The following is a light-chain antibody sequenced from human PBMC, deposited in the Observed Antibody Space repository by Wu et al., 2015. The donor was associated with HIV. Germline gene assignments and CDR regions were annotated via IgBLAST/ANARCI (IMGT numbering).Light chain of an antibody. CDR2: AAS. CDR1: QGISSY. V-gene: IGKV1-8*01. J-gene: IGKJ1*01. Sequence: AIRITQSPSSLSASTGDRVTITCRASQGISSYLAWYQQKPGKAPKLLIYAASTLQSGVPSRFSGSGSGTDFTLTISCLQSEDFATYYCQQYNSFPWTFGQGTKVEIK. CDR3: QQYNSFPWT.